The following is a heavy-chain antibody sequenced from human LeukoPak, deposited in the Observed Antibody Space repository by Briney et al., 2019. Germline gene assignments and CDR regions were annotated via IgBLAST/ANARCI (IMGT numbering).Heavy chain of an antibody. Sequence: GGSLRLSCTGSGFTFGDYAMSWVRQAPGKGLEWVSFIRSKTYGGAAEYAASVKGRFTISRDDSNSIAYLQMNSLKTEDTAVYYCTRNPHKYCSSSSCFQDSWGQGTLVTVSS. CDR2: IRSKTYGGAA. J-gene: IGHJ4*02. CDR1: GFTFGDYA. V-gene: IGHV3-49*04. D-gene: IGHD2-2*01. CDR3: TRNPHKYCSSSSCFQDS.